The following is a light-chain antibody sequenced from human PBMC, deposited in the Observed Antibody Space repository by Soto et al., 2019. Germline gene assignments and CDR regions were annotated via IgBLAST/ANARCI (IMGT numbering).Light chain of an antibody. CDR1: QSISSSY. Sequence: EIVLTQSPGTLSLSPGEGAALSCRTSQSISSSYLAWYQQKPGQAPRLLIYAASSRDTGIPDRFSGSGSGTDFTLTISRLEPEDFAVYYCQLYGGSHMFSFGQGTKLEIK. V-gene: IGKV3-20*01. CDR3: QLYGGSHMFS. CDR2: AAS. J-gene: IGKJ2*01.